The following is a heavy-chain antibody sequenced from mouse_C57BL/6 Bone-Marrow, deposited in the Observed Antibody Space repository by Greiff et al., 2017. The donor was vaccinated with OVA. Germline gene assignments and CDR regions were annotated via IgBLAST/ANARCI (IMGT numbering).Heavy chain of an antibody. CDR1: GYTFTDYY. D-gene: IGHD1-1*01. CDR2: INPYNGGT. Sequence: EVQLQQSGPVLVKPGASVKMSCKASGYTFTDYYMNWVKQSHGKSLEWIGVINPYNGGTSYNQKFKGKATLTVDKSSSTAYMELNSLTSEDSAVYYCARRANYYGSSYYYAMDYWGQGTSVTVSS. CDR3: ARRANYYGSSYYYAMDY. J-gene: IGHJ4*01. V-gene: IGHV1-19*01.